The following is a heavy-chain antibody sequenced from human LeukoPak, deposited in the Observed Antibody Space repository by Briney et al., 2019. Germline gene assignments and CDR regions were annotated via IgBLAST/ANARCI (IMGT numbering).Heavy chain of an antibody. CDR2: IYSGGST. V-gene: IGHV3-53*01. CDR3: AKGYSSSWYGDAFDI. D-gene: IGHD6-13*01. J-gene: IGHJ3*02. Sequence: PGGSLRLSCAASGFTVSSNYMSWVRQAPGKGLEWVSVIYSGGSTYYADSVKGRFTISRDNSKNTLYLQMNSLRAEDTAVYYCAKGYSSSWYGDAFDIWGQGTMVTVSS. CDR1: GFTVSSNY.